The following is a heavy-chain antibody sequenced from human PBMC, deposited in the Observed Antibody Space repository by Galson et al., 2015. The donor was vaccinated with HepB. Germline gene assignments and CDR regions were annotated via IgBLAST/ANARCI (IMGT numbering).Heavy chain of an antibody. J-gene: IGHJ4*02. Sequence: SVKVSCKASGYTFTGYYMHWVRQAPGQGLEWMGWINPNSGGTNYAQKFQGRVTMTRDTSISTAYMELSRLRSDDTAVYYCAREYAYCSSTSCQLDYWGQGTLVTVSS. CDR1: GYTFTGYY. D-gene: IGHD2-2*01. CDR3: AREYAYCSSTSCQLDY. CDR2: INPNSGGT. V-gene: IGHV1-2*02.